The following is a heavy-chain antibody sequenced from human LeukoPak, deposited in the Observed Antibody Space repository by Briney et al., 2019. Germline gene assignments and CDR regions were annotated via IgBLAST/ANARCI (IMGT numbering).Heavy chain of an antibody. CDR3: ARQLVVVAATRFDY. V-gene: IGHV4-39*01. D-gene: IGHD2-15*01. CDR1: GGSISSSSYY. J-gene: IGHJ4*02. Sequence: SETLSLTCTVSGGSISSSSYYWGWLRQPPGTGLEWIGSIYYSGSTYYNPSLKSRVTISVDTSKNQFSLKLSSVTAADTAVYYCARQLVVVAATRFDYWGQGTLVTVSS. CDR2: IYYSGST.